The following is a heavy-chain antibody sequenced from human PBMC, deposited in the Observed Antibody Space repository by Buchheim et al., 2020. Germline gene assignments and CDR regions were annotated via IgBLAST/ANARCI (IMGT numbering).Heavy chain of an antibody. Sequence: EVQLVESGGGLVQPGGSLRLSCAASGFTFSSYEMNWVRQAPGKGLEWVSYISSSGSTIYYADSVKGRCTISRDNAKNSLYLQMNSLRAEDTAVYYCARDRGAYYYDSSGYAYWGQGTL. J-gene: IGHJ4*02. V-gene: IGHV3-48*03. CDR1: GFTFSSYE. D-gene: IGHD3-22*01. CDR3: ARDRGAYYYDSSGYAY. CDR2: ISSSGSTI.